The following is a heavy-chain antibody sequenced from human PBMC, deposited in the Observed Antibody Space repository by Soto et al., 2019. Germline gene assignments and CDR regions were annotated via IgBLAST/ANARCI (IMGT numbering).Heavy chain of an antibody. CDR3: AREGTGSYYYGMDV. J-gene: IGHJ6*02. CDR2: IYYSGST. Sequence: SETLSLTCTVSGGSISSYYWSWIRQPPGKGLEWIGYIYYSGSTNYNPSLKSRVTISVDTSKNQFSLKLSSVTAADTAVYYCAREGTGSYYYGMDVWGLGTTVTVS. V-gene: IGHV4-59*01. D-gene: IGHD1-1*01. CDR1: GGSISSYY.